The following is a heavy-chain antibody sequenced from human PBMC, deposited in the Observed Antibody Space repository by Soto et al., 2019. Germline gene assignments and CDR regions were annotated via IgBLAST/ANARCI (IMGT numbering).Heavy chain of an antibody. Sequence: GSLRLSCAASGFTVSSNYMSWVRQAPGKGLEWVSVIYSGGSTYYADSVKGRFTISRDNSKNTLYLQMNSLRAEDTAVYYCARGKYDYIWGSYRHGAFDIWGQGTMVTVSS. V-gene: IGHV3-66*01. CDR1: GFTVSSNY. D-gene: IGHD3-16*02. CDR3: ARGKYDYIWGSYRHGAFDI. CDR2: IYSGGST. J-gene: IGHJ3*02.